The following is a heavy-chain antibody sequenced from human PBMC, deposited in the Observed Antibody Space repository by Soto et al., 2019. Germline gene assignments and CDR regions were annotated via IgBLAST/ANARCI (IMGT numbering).Heavy chain of an antibody. D-gene: IGHD6-13*01. CDR1: GXTVSSYA. Sequence: GSLRLACAASGXTVSSYAMSWVRQAPGKGLEWVSAISGSGGSTYYADSVKGRFSISRDNSKNTLYRKMDSLRAEDTAVYYFAKDLRYSSSPWGQGTLATVS. J-gene: IGHJ5*02. V-gene: IGHV3-23*01. CDR2: ISGSGGST. CDR3: AKDLRYSSSP.